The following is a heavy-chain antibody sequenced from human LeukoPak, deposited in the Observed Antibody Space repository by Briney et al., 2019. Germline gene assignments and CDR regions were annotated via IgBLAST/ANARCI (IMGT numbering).Heavy chain of an antibody. Sequence: SETLSLTCAVYGGSFSGYYWSWIRQPPGKGLEWIGSISYTGSTFYNPSFQSLVTMSVDTSKNQFSLNLNSVTAADTAVYYCARLMGYSSSQPFDYWGQGTLVTVSS. J-gene: IGHJ4*02. CDR2: ISYTGST. D-gene: IGHD6-13*01. CDR3: ARLMGYSSSQPFDY. V-gene: IGHV4-34*11. CDR1: GGSFSGYY.